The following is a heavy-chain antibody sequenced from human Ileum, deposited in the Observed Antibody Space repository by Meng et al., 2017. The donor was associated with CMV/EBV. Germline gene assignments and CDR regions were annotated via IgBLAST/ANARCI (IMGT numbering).Heavy chain of an antibody. CDR1: GDSVPSNSAA. J-gene: IGHJ6*02. D-gene: IGHD1-26*01. CDR2: TYYRSKWYN. CDR3: ARESTWWDSLYYYGMDV. Sequence: SQTLSLICAIFGDSVPSNSAAWNWIRQSPSRGLEWLGRTYYRSKWYNDYAVSVKSRITINPDTSKNQFSLHLNSVTPEDTAVYYCARESTWWDSLYYYGMDVWGQGTTVTVSS. V-gene: IGHV6-1*01.